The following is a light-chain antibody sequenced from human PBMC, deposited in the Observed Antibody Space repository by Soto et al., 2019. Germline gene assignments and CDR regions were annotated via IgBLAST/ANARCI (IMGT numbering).Light chain of an antibody. CDR1: QSVSSSF. V-gene: IGKV3-20*01. CDR3: HQYGSSPWT. CDR2: GTS. J-gene: IGKJ1*01. Sequence: EIVLTQSPGTLSLSPGERATLSCRASQSVSSSFLTWYQHRPGRPPRLLIYGTSNRATGIPDRFSGSGSGTDFTLTISRLEPEDIAVYYCHQYGSSPWTFGQGTKVDIK.